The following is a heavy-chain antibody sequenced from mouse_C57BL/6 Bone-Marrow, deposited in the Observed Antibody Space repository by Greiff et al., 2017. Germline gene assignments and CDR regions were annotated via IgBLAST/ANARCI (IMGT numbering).Heavy chain of an antibody. J-gene: IGHJ4*01. D-gene: IGHD1-1*01. Sequence: EVMLVESGGGLVQPGESLKLSCESNEYEFPSHDMSWVRKTPEKRLELVAAINSDGGSTYYPDTMERRFIISRDNTKKTLYLQMSSLRSEDTALYYCARPLYYYGGYAMDYWGQGTSVTVSS. CDR1: EYEFPSHD. V-gene: IGHV5-2*01. CDR3: ARPLYYYGGYAMDY. CDR2: INSDGGST.